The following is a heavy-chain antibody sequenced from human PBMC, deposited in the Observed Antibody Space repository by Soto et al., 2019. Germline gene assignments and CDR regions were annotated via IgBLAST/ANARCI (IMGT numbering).Heavy chain of an antibody. V-gene: IGHV1-2*04. J-gene: IGHJ6*02. CDR1: GYTFTGYY. CDR2: INPNSGGT. D-gene: IGHD3-3*01. Sequence: QVQLVQSGAEVKKPGASVKVSCKASGYTFTGYYMHWVRQAPGQGLEWMGWINPNSGGTNYAQKFQGWVTMTRDTSRSTVGRDVSRLRSDDTAVYYCERDRTIFCLGWYYGMAVWGRGTTVTVSS. CDR3: ERDRTIFCLGWYYGMAV.